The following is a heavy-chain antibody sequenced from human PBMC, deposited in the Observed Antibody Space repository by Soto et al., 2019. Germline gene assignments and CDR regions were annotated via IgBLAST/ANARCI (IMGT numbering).Heavy chain of an antibody. D-gene: IGHD2-2*01. CDR3: ARGPSWNRVVVVPAAMRMRVGWFAP. Sequence: QVQLVESGGGVVQPGRSLRLSCAASGFTFSSYGMHWVRQAPGKGLEWVAVIWYDGSNKYYADSVKGRFTISRDNSKNTLYLQMHSLRAEDTAVYYCARGPSWNRVVVVPAAMRMRVGWFAPWGQGTLVTVSS. CDR1: GFTFSSYG. J-gene: IGHJ5*02. V-gene: IGHV3-33*01. CDR2: IWYDGSNK.